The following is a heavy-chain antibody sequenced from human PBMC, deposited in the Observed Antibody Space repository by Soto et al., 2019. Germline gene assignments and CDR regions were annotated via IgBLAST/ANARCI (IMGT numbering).Heavy chain of an antibody. V-gene: IGHV3-23*01. J-gene: IGHJ6*02. D-gene: IGHD5-12*01. CDR1: GFTFSNYA. CDR3: ARADSGYAHGYYYYGMDV. Sequence: GGSLRLSCAASGFTFSNYAMSWVRQAPGKGLEWVSAISSSGGSTYYADSVKGRFTISRDNAKNSLYLQMNSLRAEDTAVYYCARADSGYAHGYYYYGMDVWGQGTTVTVSS. CDR2: ISSSGGST.